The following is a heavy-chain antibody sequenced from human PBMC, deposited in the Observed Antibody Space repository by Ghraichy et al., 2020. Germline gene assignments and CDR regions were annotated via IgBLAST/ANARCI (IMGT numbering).Heavy chain of an antibody. Sequence: GGSLRLSCAASGFTFSSYAMNWVRQAPEKGLEWVSAVSPNSDTTLYADSVKGRFTISRDNSKSTLYLQMNSLRPEDTALYYCARWESSYTLWGQGTLVTVSS. CDR1: GFTFSSYA. J-gene: IGHJ4*02. D-gene: IGHD2-2*02. CDR2: VSPNSDTT. CDR3: ARWESSYTL. V-gene: IGHV3-23*01.